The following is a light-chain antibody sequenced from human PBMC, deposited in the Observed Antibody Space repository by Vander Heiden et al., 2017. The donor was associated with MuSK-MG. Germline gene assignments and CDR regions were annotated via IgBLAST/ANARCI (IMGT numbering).Light chain of an antibody. CDR3: QKYNNSPWT. CDR1: RGISNY. V-gene: IGKV1-27*01. CDR2: AAS. J-gene: IGKJ1*01. Sequence: DSVYITCRSSRGISNYLAWYQQKPGKPPNLLIYAASTVQSGVPSRFSGSGSGTDFTLTISSLLPEDVATYYCQKYNNSPWTFGQGTKVEIE.